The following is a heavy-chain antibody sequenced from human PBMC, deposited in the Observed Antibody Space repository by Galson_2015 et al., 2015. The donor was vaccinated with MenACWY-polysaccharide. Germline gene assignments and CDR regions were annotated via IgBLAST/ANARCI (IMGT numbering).Heavy chain of an antibody. Sequence: CAISGDSVSNNHVAWNWIRQSPSRGLEWLRRTYRGSNQYAASMRGRIAINSDTSTNQFSLQLSSVTPEDTGLYYCARGAYSSFDIWGQGTMVTVSS. J-gene: IGHJ3*02. D-gene: IGHD2-15*01. CDR1: GDSVSNNHVA. CDR3: ARGAYSSFDI. V-gene: IGHV6-1*01. CDR2: TYRGSN.